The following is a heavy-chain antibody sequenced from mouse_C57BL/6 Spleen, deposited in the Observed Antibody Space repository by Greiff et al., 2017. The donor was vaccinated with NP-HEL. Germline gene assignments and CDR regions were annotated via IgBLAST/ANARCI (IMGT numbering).Heavy chain of an antibody. Sequence: EVKVVESGGGLVKPGGSLKLSCAASGFTFSDYGMHWVRQAPDKGLEWVAYISSGSSTIYYADPVQGPFTIYRDNSKIPMFRQMTSLRSEDTAMYYCARYYSNYYFYFDYWGQGTTLTVSS. CDR1: GFTFSDYG. D-gene: IGHD2-5*01. J-gene: IGHJ2*01. CDR3: ARYYSNYYFYFDY. CDR2: ISSGSSTI. V-gene: IGHV5-17*01.